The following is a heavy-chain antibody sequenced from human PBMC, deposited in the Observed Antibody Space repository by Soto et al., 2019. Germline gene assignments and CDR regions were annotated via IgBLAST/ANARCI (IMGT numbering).Heavy chain of an antibody. Sequence: ASVKVSCKASGYTFTSYGISGVRQAPGQGLEWMGWISAYNGNTNYAQKLQGRVTMTTDTSTSTAYMELRSLRSDDTAVYYCAREYDSSGYYAYYYYGMDVWGQGTTVPVSS. CDR1: GYTFTSYG. CDR2: ISAYNGNT. D-gene: IGHD3-22*01. V-gene: IGHV1-18*01. J-gene: IGHJ6*02. CDR3: AREYDSSGYYAYYYYGMDV.